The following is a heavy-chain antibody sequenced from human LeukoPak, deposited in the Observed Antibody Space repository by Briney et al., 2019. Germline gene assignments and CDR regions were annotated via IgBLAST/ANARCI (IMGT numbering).Heavy chain of an antibody. Sequence: SETLSLTCSVSGGSITSPTYHWAWIRQSAEKGLQYLGRLFASGNYHYNPSLKGRAAMSVDTSKSQISLKLTSVTGADTAMYYCAAFCASTSCLGHVFDVWGHGTMVTVSS. CDR3: AAFCASTSCLGHVFDV. V-gene: IGHV4-61*02. CDR1: GGSITSPTYH. CDR2: LFASGNY. J-gene: IGHJ3*01. D-gene: IGHD2-21*01.